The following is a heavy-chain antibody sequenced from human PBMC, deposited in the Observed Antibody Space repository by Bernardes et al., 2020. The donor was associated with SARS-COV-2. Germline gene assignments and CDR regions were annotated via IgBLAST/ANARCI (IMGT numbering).Heavy chain of an antibody. CDR2: ICSDGTT. CDR1: GFSVSNNY. D-gene: IGHD3-10*01. J-gene: IGHJ5*02. CDR3: ARESWSGEQHP. Sequence: GGSLRLSCAASGFSVSNNYMSWVRQAPGKGLEWVSVICSDGTTYYADSVKGRFTISRDNSENTVFLQMNSLRAEDTAVYYCARESWSGEQHPWGQGTLVTVSS. V-gene: IGHV3-53*01.